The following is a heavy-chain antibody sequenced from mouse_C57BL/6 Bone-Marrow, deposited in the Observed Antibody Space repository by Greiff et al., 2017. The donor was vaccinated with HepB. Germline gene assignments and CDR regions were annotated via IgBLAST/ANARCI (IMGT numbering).Heavy chain of an antibody. Sequence: EVKLVESGGGLVKPGGSLKLSCAASGFTFSSYAMYWVRQTPEKRLEWVATISDGGSYTYYPDNVKGRFTISRDNAKNNLYLQMRHLKSEDTAMYYCAREGDYDYDVGWFAYWGQGTLVTVSA. V-gene: IGHV5-4*01. CDR1: GFTFSSYA. CDR3: AREGDYDYDVGWFAY. CDR2: ISDGGSYT. D-gene: IGHD2-4*01. J-gene: IGHJ3*01.